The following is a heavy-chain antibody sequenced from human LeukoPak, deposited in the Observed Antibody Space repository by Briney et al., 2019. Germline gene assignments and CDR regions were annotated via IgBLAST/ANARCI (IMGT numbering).Heavy chain of an antibody. CDR1: GFTVSSNY. CDR2: ISSSSINI. J-gene: IGHJ6*02. D-gene: IGHD4-23*01. V-gene: IGHV3-48*01. Sequence: GGSLRLSCAASGFTVSSNYMSWVRQAPGKGLEWISYISSSSINIHYGDSVKGRFTISRDNAENSLYLQMNSLRGEDTAVYYCAREGDYGGDSPYYYYGMDVWGQGTTVTVSS. CDR3: AREGDYGGDSPYYYYGMDV.